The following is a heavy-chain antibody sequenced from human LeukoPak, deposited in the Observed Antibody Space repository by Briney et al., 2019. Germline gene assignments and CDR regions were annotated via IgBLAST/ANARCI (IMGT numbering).Heavy chain of an antibody. CDR3: ARGRSLLSRYDY. V-gene: IGHV4-38-2*01. Sequence: SETLSLTCAVSGYSISSGYYWGWIRQPPGKGLEWIGSIYHSGRTYYNPSLKSRVTISVDTSKNQFSLKLSSVTAADTAVYYCARGRSLLSRYDYWGQGTLVTVSS. CDR2: IYHSGRT. CDR1: GYSISSGYY. D-gene: IGHD3-10*01. J-gene: IGHJ4*02.